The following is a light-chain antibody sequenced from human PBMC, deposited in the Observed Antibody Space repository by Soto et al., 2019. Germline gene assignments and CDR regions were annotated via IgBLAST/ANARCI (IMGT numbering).Light chain of an antibody. J-gene: IGLJ2*01. V-gene: IGLV4-60*02. CDR3: ETWDSSVV. CDR1: SGHSSYI. CDR2: LEGSGSY. Sequence: QSVLTQSSSASASLGSSVKLTCTLSSGHSSYIIAWHQQQPGKAPRYLMKLEGSGSYNKGSGVPDRFSGSSSGADRYLTISNLQFEDEADYYCETWDSSVVFGGGTKLTVL.